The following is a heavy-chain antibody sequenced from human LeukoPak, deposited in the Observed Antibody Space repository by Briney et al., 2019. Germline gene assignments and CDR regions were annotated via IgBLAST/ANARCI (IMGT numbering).Heavy chain of an antibody. V-gene: IGHV4-34*01. D-gene: IGHD1-14*01. CDR1: GGSFSGYY. J-gene: IGHJ4*02. Sequence: SETLSLTCAVYGGSFSGYYWSWIRQPPGKGLEWIGEINHSGSTTYNPSLKSRVTLSVDTSKNQSPRKLSPVPAAATAVYYVARVGGYVTGGYPSGGQGTLVTASS. CDR2: INHSGST. CDR3: ARVGGYVTGGYPS.